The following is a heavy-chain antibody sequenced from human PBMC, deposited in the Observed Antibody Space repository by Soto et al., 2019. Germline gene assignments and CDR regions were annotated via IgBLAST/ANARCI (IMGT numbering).Heavy chain of an antibody. CDR3: AREGGGDMVRGVIGVDY. D-gene: IGHD3-10*01. Sequence: EVQLVESGGGLVKPGGSLRLSCAASGFTFSSYSMNWVRQAPGKGLEWVSSISSSSSYIYYADSVKGRFTISRDNAKNYLYLQMNSVRAEDTAVYYCAREGGGDMVRGVIGVDYWGQGTLVTVSS. CDR1: GFTFSSYS. J-gene: IGHJ4*02. CDR2: ISSSSSYI. V-gene: IGHV3-21*01.